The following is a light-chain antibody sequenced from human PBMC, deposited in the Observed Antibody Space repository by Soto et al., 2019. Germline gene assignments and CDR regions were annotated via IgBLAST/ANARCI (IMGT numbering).Light chain of an antibody. J-gene: IGKJ5*01. CDR3: QQYGSSPLIS. V-gene: IGKV3-20*01. Sequence: VLTQSACTLSLSPGESATLSCRASQTVSITYLTWYQQKPGQAPRLLIFGASKRATGIPDRFSGSGSGRDFTLTISGLEPEDFAVYYCQQYGSSPLISFGQGTRLEIK. CDR2: GAS. CDR1: QTVSITY.